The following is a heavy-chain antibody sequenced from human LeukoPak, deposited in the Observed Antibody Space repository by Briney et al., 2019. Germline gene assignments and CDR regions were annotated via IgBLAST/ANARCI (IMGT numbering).Heavy chain of an antibody. CDR2: IEQDGNEK. CDR1: GFIFSNYW. J-gene: IGHJ4*02. Sequence: PGGSLRLSCAASGFIFSNYWMSWVRQAPGKGLEWVANIEQDGNEKNYVDYVKGRFTISRDNAKDSLYLQMNSLRAEDTAVYYCARGRDHFDYWGQGTLVTVSS. V-gene: IGHV3-7*04. CDR3: ARGRDHFDY. D-gene: IGHD2-21*02.